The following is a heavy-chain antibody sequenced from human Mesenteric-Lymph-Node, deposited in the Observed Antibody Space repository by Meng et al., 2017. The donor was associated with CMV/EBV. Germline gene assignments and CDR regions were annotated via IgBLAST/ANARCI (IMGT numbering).Heavy chain of an antibody. Sequence: EVQLLESGGGLAQPGGSLRVSCAVSGFNFLNYAMTWVRQAPGKGLEWVSTISASGGSRYYADSVQGRFSVSRDNYKNTLYLQMNSLRAEDTAVYYCAKDPEGYWGQGTRVTGAS. V-gene: IGHV3-23*01. CDR3: AKDPEGY. CDR2: ISASGGSR. CDR1: GFNFLNYA. J-gene: IGHJ4*02.